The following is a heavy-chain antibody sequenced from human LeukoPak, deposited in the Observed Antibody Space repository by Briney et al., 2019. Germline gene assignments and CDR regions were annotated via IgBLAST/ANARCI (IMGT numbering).Heavy chain of an antibody. D-gene: IGHD2/OR15-2a*01. Sequence: PSETLPLTCTVSGGSISSGGYYWSWIRQHPGKGLEWIGYIYYSGSTYYNPSLKSRVTISIDTSKNQFSLKLSSVTAADTAVYYCARDLIAPSGFDPWGQGTLVTVSS. J-gene: IGHJ5*02. CDR1: GGSISSGGYY. V-gene: IGHV4-31*03. CDR3: ARDLIAPSGFDP. CDR2: IYYSGST.